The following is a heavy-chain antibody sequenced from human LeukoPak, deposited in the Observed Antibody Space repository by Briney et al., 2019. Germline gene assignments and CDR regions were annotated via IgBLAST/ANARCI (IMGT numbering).Heavy chain of an antibody. Sequence: ASVKVSCKASGYTFTGYYMHWVRQAPGQGLEWMGWINPNSGGTNYAQKFQGRVTMTRDTSISTAYMELSRLRSDDTAVYYCASIVGWERTTVTKVGWFDPWGQGTLVTVSS. V-gene: IGHV1-2*02. J-gene: IGHJ5*02. D-gene: IGHD4-11*01. CDR1: GYTFTGYY. CDR3: ASIVGWERTTVTKVGWFDP. CDR2: INPNSGGT.